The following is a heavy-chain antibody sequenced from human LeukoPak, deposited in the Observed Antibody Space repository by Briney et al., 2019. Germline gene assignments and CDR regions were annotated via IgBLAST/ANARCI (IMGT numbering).Heavy chain of an antibody. CDR2: ISYDGSNK. J-gene: IGHJ4*02. CDR1: GFTFSSYA. V-gene: IGHV3-30-3*01. Sequence: GGSLRLSCAASGFTFSSYAMHWVRQAPGKGLEWVAVISYDGSNKYYADSVKGRFTISRDNSKNTLYLQMNSLRAEDTAVYYCARDSPAPYCSSTSCWEFHFDYWGQGTLVTVSS. CDR3: ARDSPAPYCSSTSCWEFHFDY. D-gene: IGHD2-2*01.